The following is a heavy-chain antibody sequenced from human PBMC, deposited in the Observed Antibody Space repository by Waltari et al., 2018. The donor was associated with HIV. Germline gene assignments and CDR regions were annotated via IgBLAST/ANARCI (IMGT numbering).Heavy chain of an antibody. CDR3: AKVYGGKCFDY. Sequence: EVQLLESGGGWVQPGGSLRLSCAASGFTFISFAMSWVRQAAGKGLEWVSSFSGSGGDTYYADSVKGRFTISMDNSKNTLYIQMNRLRAEDTALYYCAKVYGGKCFDYWGQGTLVTVSS. D-gene: IGHD4-17*01. CDR2: FSGSGGDT. CDR1: GFTFISFA. J-gene: IGHJ4*02. V-gene: IGHV3-23*01.